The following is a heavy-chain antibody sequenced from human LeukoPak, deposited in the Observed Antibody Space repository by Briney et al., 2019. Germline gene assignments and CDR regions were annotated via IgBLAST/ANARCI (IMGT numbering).Heavy chain of an antibody. D-gene: IGHD2-2*01. Sequence: GGSLRLSCAASGFTFSSYWMHWVRQAPGKGLEWVSAISGRGGSTYYADSVKGRFTISRDNSKNTLYLQMNSLRAEDTAVYYCAKFASTNCCQSAFDIWGQGTMVTVSS. V-gene: IGHV3-23*01. CDR3: AKFASTNCCQSAFDI. CDR2: ISGRGGST. CDR1: GFTFSSYW. J-gene: IGHJ3*02.